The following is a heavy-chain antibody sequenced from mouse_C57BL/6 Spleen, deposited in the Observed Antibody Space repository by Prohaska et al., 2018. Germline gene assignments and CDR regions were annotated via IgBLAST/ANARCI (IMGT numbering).Heavy chain of an antibody. CDR3: TRSNYYGRSPSYFDV. V-gene: IGHV1-26*01. D-gene: IGHD1-1*01. Sequence: EVQLQQSGPELVKPGASVKISCKASGYTFTDYYMNWVKQSHGKSHEWIGDINPNNGGTSYNQKFKGKAILTADKSSSTAYMELRSLTSEDSAVYYCTRSNYYGRSPSYFDVWGTGTTVTVSS. CDR1: GYTFTDYY. J-gene: IGHJ1*03. CDR2: INPNNGGT.